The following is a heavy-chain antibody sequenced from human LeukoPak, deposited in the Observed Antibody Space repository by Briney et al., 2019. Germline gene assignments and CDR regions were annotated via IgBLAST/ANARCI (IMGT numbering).Heavy chain of an antibody. D-gene: IGHD1-26*01. CDR3: ARVSLCPAYSGTYCYYFDY. CDR2: INPSGGRT. Sequence: ASVKVSCKASGYTFTSYYMHWVRQAPGQGLEWMGIINPSGGRTSYAQKFQGRVTMTRDTSTSTVYMELSSLRSEDTAVYYCARVSLCPAYSGTYCYYFDYWGQGTLVTVSS. J-gene: IGHJ4*02. CDR1: GYTFTSYY. V-gene: IGHV1-46*01.